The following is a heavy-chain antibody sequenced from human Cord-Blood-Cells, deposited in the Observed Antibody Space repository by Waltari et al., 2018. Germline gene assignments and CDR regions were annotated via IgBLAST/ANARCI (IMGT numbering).Heavy chain of an antibody. Sequence: QVQLVESGGGVVQPGRSLRLSCAASGFTFSSYGMHWVRQAPGKGLEWVAVISYDGSNKYYADSVKGRFTISRDNSKNTLYLQMNSLRAEDTAVYYCAKARGWFSDYWGQGTLVTVSS. CDR2: ISYDGSNK. V-gene: IGHV3-30*18. J-gene: IGHJ4*02. CDR3: AKARGWFSDY. D-gene: IGHD2-15*01. CDR1: GFTFSSYG.